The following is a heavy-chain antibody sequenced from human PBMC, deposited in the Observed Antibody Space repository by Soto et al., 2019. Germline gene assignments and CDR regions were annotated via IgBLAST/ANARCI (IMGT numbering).Heavy chain of an antibody. CDR1: GGSISSYY. CDR2: IYYSGST. Sequence: SETLSLTCTVSGGSISSYYWSWIRQPPGKGLEWIGYIYYSGSTNYNPSLKSRVTISVDTSKNQFSLKLSSVTAADTAVYYCARLAAAGVDYWGQGTRVTVSS. J-gene: IGHJ4*02. V-gene: IGHV4-59*01. CDR3: ARLAAAGVDY. D-gene: IGHD6-13*01.